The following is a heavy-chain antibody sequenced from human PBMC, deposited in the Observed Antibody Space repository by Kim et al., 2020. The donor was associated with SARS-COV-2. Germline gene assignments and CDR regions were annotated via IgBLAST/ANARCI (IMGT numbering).Heavy chain of an antibody. D-gene: IGHD3-3*01. Sequence: GGSLRLSCAASGFTFSSYSMNWVRQAPGKGLEWVSSISSSSSYIYYTDSVKGRFTISRDNAKNSLSLQMNSLRAEDTAVYYCARGVDFWSGYQNYYGMDVWGQGTTVTVSS. CDR2: ISSSSSYI. V-gene: IGHV3-21*01. CDR1: GFTFSSYS. J-gene: IGHJ6*02. CDR3: ARGVDFWSGYQNYYGMDV.